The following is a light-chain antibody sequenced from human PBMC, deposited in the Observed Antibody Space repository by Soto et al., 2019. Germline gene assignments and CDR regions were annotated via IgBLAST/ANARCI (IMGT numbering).Light chain of an antibody. CDR1: SSNIGENT. J-gene: IGLJ2*01. V-gene: IGLV1-44*01. CDR2: SNS. Sequence: QSVLTQPPSASGTPGQRVTMSCSGSSSNIGENTVNWYQQLPGTAPKLLIYSNSQRPSGVPDRFSGSRSGTSASLAISGLQSEDEADYYCATWDDRLNAVVFGGGTKVTVL. CDR3: ATWDDRLNAVV.